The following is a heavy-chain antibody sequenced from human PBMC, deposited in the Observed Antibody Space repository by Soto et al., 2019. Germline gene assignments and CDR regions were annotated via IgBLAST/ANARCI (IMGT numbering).Heavy chain of an antibody. Sequence: PSETLCLTCTVSGASMSSGGYYWTWIRQSPGRGLEWIGYIYYSGSTYYNPSLESRVAISLDTSRSQFSLTLHSVTAADTAIYYCARDRHNNFFDPWGQGTLVTV. CDR3: ARDRHNNFFDP. CDR2: IYYSGST. CDR1: GASMSSGGYY. V-gene: IGHV4-31*03. D-gene: IGHD6-6*01. J-gene: IGHJ5*02.